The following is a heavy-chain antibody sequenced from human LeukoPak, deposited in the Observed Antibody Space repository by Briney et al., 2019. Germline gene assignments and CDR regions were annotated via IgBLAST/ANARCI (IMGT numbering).Heavy chain of an antibody. CDR1: GFTFSSYA. J-gene: IGHJ4*02. D-gene: IGHD3-22*01. CDR3: SNLSLGDGSGYSSLFAY. CDR2: ISGTGDCT. Sequence: GGSPRLSCAASGFTFSSYAMSWVGQAPGKGLQGVSAISGTGDCTYYSDSVKRRFTISTDNSKNTLYLQMNSLRDDATPVYYCSNLSLGDGSGYSSLFAYWGQGTLVTVSS. V-gene: IGHV3-23*01.